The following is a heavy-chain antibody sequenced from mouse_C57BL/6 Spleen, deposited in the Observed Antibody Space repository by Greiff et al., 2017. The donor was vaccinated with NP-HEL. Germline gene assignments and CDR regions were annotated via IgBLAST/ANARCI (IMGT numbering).Heavy chain of an antibody. D-gene: IGHD2-5*01. Sequence: EVQLQQSGPELVKPGASVKMSCKASGYTFTDYNMHWVKQSHGKSLEWIGYINPNNGGTSYNQKFKGKATLTVNKSSSTAYMELRSLTSEDSAVYYCARKAYYSNPYYFDYWGQGTTLTVSS. CDR3: ARKAYYSNPYYFDY. CDR1: GYTFTDYN. CDR2: INPNNGGT. J-gene: IGHJ2*01. V-gene: IGHV1-22*01.